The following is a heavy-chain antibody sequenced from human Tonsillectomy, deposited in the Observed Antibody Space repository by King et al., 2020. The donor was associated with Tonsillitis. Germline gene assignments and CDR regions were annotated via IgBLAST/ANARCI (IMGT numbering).Heavy chain of an antibody. Sequence: VQLVESGGGLVQPGGSLRLSCAASGFIFSNYAMSWVRQAPGSGLEWVSAISGSGGRTHYAESVKGRFTISRDNSKNTLYMQMNSLRAEDTAVYYCAKDTAVAGYYWGQGTQVIVSS. CDR3: AKDTAVAGYY. CDR2: ISGSGGRT. J-gene: IGHJ4*02. CDR1: GFIFSNYA. D-gene: IGHD6-19*01. V-gene: IGHV3-23*04.